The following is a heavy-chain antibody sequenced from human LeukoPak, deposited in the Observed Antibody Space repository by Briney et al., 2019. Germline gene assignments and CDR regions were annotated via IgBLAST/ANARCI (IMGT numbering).Heavy chain of an antibody. D-gene: IGHD5-24*01. CDR3: ARVSRGRWLPHMKASYYFDY. Sequence: SETLSLTCAVYGGSFSGYYWSWIRQPPGKGLEWIGEINHSGSTNYNPSLKSRVTISVDTSKNQFSLKLSSVTAADTAVYYCARVSRGRWLPHMKASYYFDYWGQGTLVTVSS. J-gene: IGHJ4*02. CDR1: GGSFSGYY. CDR2: INHSGST. V-gene: IGHV4-34*01.